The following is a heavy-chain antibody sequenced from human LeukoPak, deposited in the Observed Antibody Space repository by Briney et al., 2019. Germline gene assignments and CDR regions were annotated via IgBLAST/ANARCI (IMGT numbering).Heavy chain of an antibody. CDR3: AKDAPQQWLVLYYFDY. Sequence: GGSLRLSCAASAFTFSNYAMSWLGPAPGHGLEWISGISASCASTYYAVSVNDPFTISPDTSKNTLYLQINSPTAEATPVYYSAKDAPQQWLVLYYFDYWGQGTLVTVSS. J-gene: IGHJ4*02. CDR1: AFTFSNYA. CDR2: ISASCAST. V-gene: IGHV3-23*01. D-gene: IGHD6-19*01.